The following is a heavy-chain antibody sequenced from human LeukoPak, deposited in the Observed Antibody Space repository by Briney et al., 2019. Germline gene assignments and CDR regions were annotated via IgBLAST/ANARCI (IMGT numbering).Heavy chain of an antibody. Sequence: SGTLSLSSAVSGVSFDDYYWAWVPQTPGKGLEWIGEINHSGYTNDSPSLKSRVTLSIDTSKKQFSLNRRSVTVADPGIYYCTRMTTGHDYGGQGTLVSVSS. CDR2: INHSGYT. CDR1: GVSFDDYY. V-gene: IGHV4-34*01. CDR3: TRMTTGHDY. J-gene: IGHJ4*02. D-gene: IGHD4-11*01.